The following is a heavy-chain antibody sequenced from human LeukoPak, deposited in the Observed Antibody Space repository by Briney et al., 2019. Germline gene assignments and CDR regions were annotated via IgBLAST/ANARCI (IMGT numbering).Heavy chain of an antibody. CDR2: IYTSGTT. Sequence: SETLSLTCTVAGGSISSYYWSWIRQPAGKGLESIARIYTSGTTNYHTSLKSRVTMSVDTSKKQFTRKLSSVTAADTAIYSCARGYQTIAYYMEVWGEGTTVTVSS. CDR1: GGSISSYY. D-gene: IGHD1-14*01. CDR3: ARGYQTIAYYMEV. J-gene: IGHJ6*03. V-gene: IGHV4-4*07.